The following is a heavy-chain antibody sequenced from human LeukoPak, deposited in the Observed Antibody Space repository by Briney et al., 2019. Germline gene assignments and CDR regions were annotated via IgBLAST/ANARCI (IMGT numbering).Heavy chain of an antibody. CDR1: GFTFDDYT. CDR2: INSDGSST. J-gene: IGHJ3*02. CDR3: ARGNGYSSGWYAFDI. V-gene: IGHV3-74*01. Sequence: PGGSLRLSCAASGFTFDDYTMHWVRQAPGRGLVWVSRINSDGSSTSYADSVKGRFTISRDNAKNTLYLQMNSLRAEDTAVYYCARGNGYSSGWYAFDIWGQGTMVTVSS. D-gene: IGHD6-19*01.